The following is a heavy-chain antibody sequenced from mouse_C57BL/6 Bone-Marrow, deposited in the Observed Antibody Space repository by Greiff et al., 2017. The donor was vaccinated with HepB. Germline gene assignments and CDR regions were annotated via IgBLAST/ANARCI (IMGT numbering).Heavy chain of an antibody. CDR3: ARHAYYYGSSRYAMDY. CDR1: GYTFTEYT. D-gene: IGHD1-1*01. Sequence: VKLVESGAELVKPGASVKLSCKASGYTFTEYTIHWVKQRSGQGLEWIGWFYPGSGSIKYNEKFKDKATLTADKSSSTVYMELSRLTSEDSAVYFCARHAYYYGSSRYAMDYWGQGTSVTVSS. CDR2: FYPGSGSI. J-gene: IGHJ4*01. V-gene: IGHV1-62-2*01.